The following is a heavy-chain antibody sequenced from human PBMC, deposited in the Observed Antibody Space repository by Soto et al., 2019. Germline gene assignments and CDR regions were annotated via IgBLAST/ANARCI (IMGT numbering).Heavy chain of an antibody. CDR2: MNPNSGNT. J-gene: IGHJ6*02. CDR3: AREKTSYGMDV. V-gene: IGHV1-8*01. CDR1: GYTFTSYD. Sequence: QVQLVQSGAEVKKPGASVKVSCKASGYTFTSYDINWVRQATGQGLEWMGWMNPNSGNTGYAQKLQGRVTMTRNTSISTAYMELSSMSSADTAVYYCAREKTSYGMDVWGQGTTVTVSS.